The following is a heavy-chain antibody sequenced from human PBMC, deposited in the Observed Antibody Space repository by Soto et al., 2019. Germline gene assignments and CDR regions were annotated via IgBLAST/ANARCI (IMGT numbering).Heavy chain of an antibody. CDR3: AKDRNYPRDQFHN. V-gene: IGHV3-23*01. D-gene: IGHD1-1*01. CDR1: GFTFNNYA. Sequence: GVSLRLSCAASGFTFNNYAMSWGRQAPGKGLEWVSAISANGQGIYYADSVKGRFIISRDSSKNTVFLHMESLTAEDTAVYYCAKDRNYPRDQFHNWGQGPLVTVSS. J-gene: IGHJ4*02. CDR2: ISANGQGI.